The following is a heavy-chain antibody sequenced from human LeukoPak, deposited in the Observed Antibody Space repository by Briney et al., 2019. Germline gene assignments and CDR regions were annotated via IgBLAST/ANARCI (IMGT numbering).Heavy chain of an antibody. J-gene: IGHJ4*02. CDR3: ARDYGYCSGGSCPSLDY. D-gene: IGHD2-15*01. V-gene: IGHV3-7*05. CDR2: IKQDGSEK. CDR1: GFTFSSYW. Sequence: GGSLRLSCAASGFTFSSYWMSWVRQAPGKGLEWVANIKQDGSEKYYVDSVKGRFTISRDNAKNSLYLQMNSLRAEDTAVYYCARDYGYCSGGSCPSLDYWGQGTLVTVSS.